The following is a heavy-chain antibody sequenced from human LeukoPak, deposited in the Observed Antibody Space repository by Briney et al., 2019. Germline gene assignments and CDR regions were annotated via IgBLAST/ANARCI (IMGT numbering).Heavy chain of an antibody. J-gene: IGHJ5*02. D-gene: IGHD2-2*01. CDR1: GFTVSSNY. CDR3: ARQYCSSTSCYAPPRFDP. CDR2: IYSGGST. V-gene: IGHV3-66*04. Sequence: GGSLRLSCAASGFTVSSNYMSWVRQAPGKGLEWVSVIYSGGSTYYADSVKGRFTISRDNSKNTLYLQMNSLRAEDTAVYYCARQYCSSTSCYAPPRFDPWGQGTLVTVSS.